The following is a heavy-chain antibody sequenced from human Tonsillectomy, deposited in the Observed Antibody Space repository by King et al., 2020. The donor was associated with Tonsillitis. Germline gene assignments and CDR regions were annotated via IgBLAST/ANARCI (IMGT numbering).Heavy chain of an antibody. CDR1: GASISSGGHY. D-gene: IGHD1-26*01. CDR2: VYTSGSC. Sequence: QLQESGPGLVKPSQTLSLTCTVSGASISSGGHYWSWIRQAAGKEVEWLGRVYTSGSCNYNPSLNSRLTMSVDPSRHQVSLILSSLTAADTAVYYCAREISGSPSYGSAFDIWGQGTMVTVTP. V-gene: IGHV4-61*02. CDR3: AREISGSPSYGSAFDI. J-gene: IGHJ3*02.